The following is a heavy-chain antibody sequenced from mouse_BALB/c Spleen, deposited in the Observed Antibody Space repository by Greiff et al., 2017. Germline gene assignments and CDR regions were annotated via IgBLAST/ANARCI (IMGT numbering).Heavy chain of an antibody. Sequence: EVKLVESGGGLVQPGGSRKLSCAASGFTFSSFGMHWVRQAPEKGLEWVAYISSGSSTIYYADTVKGRFTISRDNPKNTLFLQMTSLRSEDTAMYYCARWGGSFDVWGAGTTVTVSS. V-gene: IGHV5-17*02. CDR2: ISSGSSTI. J-gene: IGHJ1*01. CDR1: GFTFSSFG. CDR3: ARWGGSFDV.